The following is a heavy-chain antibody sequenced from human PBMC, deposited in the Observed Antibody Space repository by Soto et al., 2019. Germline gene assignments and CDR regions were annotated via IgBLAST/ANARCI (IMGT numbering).Heavy chain of an antibody. CDR3: AKDIDYGDNNYYYMDV. Sequence: EVQLVESGGGLVQPGRSLRLSCAASGFTFDDYAMHWVRQAPGKGLEWVSGISWNSGSIGYADSVKGRFTISRDNAKNSLYLQMNSLRADDTALYYCAKDIDYGDNNYYYMDVWGKGTTVTVSS. V-gene: IGHV3-9*01. J-gene: IGHJ6*03. D-gene: IGHD4-17*01. CDR1: GFTFDDYA. CDR2: ISWNSGSI.